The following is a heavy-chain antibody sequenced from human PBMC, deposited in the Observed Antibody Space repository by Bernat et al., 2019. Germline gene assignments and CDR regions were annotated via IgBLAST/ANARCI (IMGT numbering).Heavy chain of an antibody. J-gene: IGHJ4*02. Sequence: EVQLVESGGGLVKPGGSLRLSCAASGFTFSSYSMNWVRQAPGKGLEWVSSISSSSSYIYYADSVKGRFTISRDNAKNSLYLQMNSLRAEDTAVYCCASGGLAVVNRIDYWGQGTLVTVSS. CDR2: ISSSSSYI. CDR3: ASGGLAVVNRIDY. V-gene: IGHV3-21*01. CDR1: GFTFSSYS. D-gene: IGHD2-21*01.